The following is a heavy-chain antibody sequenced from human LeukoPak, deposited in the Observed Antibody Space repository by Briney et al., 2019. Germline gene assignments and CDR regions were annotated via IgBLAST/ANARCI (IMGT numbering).Heavy chain of an antibody. D-gene: IGHD6-13*01. CDR3: ARGHSSSWYFYFDY. J-gene: IGHJ4*02. Sequence: ASETLSLTCTVSGGSISSYYWSWIRQPPGKGLEWIGYIYYSGSTNYNPSLKSRVTISVDTSKNQFSLKLSSVTAADTAVYYCARGHSSSWYFYFDYWGQGTLVTVSS. CDR2: IYYSGST. CDR1: GGSISSYY. V-gene: IGHV4-59*01.